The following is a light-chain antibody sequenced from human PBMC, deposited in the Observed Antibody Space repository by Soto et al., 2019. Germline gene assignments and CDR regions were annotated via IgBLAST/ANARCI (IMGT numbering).Light chain of an antibody. J-gene: IGKJ4*01. CDR1: QSVSRY. CDR2: DTS. CDR3: QQRVSWPPT. V-gene: IGKV3-11*01. Sequence: EIGLTQSPATLSLSPGDRATLSCRASQSVSRYLAWYQQKPGQAPRLLIHDTSTMATGVPDTFSGSGSGTEFTLTISRLEPEDSAMYYCQQRVSWPPTFGGGTHVEIK.